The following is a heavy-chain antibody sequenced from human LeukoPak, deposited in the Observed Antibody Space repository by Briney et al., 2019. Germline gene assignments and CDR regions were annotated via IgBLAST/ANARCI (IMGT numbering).Heavy chain of an antibody. CDR1: GFTFSDNY. Sequence: PGGSLRLSCAGSGFTFSDNYMTWIRQAPGKGPEWDSYISNSGSYIFYAASVRGRFTISRDNTANSLYLQMNSLTAGDTALYYCARGDYSNRYLNYYMDVWGKGTAVTISS. CDR3: ARGDYSNRYLNYYMDV. V-gene: IGHV3-11*04. CDR2: ISNSGSYI. D-gene: IGHD4-11*01. J-gene: IGHJ6*03.